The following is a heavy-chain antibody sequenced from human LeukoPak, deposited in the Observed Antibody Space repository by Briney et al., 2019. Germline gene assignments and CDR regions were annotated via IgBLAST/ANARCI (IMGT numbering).Heavy chain of an antibody. CDR3: TTYYYDFWRGYYMIFAD. J-gene: IGHJ4*02. V-gene: IGHV3-15*01. CDR2: IKSKTNGGTK. Sequence: GGSLRLSCAASGFTFSNAWMSWVRQAPGKGLEWDGRIKSKTNGGTKDYAAPDKGRFTISRDDPKNTLYMQINNLKTDDTAVYYSTTYYYDFWRGYYMIFADWGQGTLVTVSS. D-gene: IGHD3-3*01. CDR1: GFTFSNAW.